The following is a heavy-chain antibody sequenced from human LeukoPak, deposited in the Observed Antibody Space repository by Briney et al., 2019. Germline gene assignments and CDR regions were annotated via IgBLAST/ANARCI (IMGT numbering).Heavy chain of an antibody. J-gene: IGHJ3*02. V-gene: IGHV4-34*01. Sequence: SETLSLTCAVLGGSFSGYSWTWIRQPPGKGPEWIGEINHSGSPNYHPSLESRVTISVDMSKKQFSLSLSSVTAADTAVYYCARGPPGDAFDIWGQGTMVTVSS. CDR3: ARGPPGDAFDI. CDR1: GGSFSGYS. D-gene: IGHD7-27*01. CDR2: INHSGSP.